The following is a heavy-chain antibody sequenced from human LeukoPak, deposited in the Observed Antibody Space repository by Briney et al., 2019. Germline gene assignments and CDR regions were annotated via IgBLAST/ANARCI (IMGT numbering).Heavy chain of an antibody. CDR2: ISGSGGGT. V-gene: IGHV3-23*01. J-gene: IGHJ4*02. CDR3: AKRGVVIRVILVGFHKEAYYFDS. D-gene: IGHD3-22*01. CDR1: GITLSNYG. Sequence: GGSLRLSCAVSGITLSNYGMSWVRQAPGKGLEWVAGISGSGGGTNYADSVQGRFTISRDNPKNTLYLQMNGLRAEDTAVCFCAKRGVVIRVILVGFHKEAYYFDSWGQGALVTVSS.